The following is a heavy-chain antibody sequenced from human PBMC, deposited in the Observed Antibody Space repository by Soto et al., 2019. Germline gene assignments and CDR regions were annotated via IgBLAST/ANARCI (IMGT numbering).Heavy chain of an antibody. CDR1: CGSFNNDY. D-gene: IGHD3-22*01. J-gene: IGHJ5*01. CDR2: IFHSGIT. Sequence: SETLSLTCTISCGSFNNDYWTWIRQSPGKGLEWIGYIFHSGITDYNPSVKSRVTISIDKSKNLFSLKLTSATAADTAVYYCARDRYFYDSAGYYRTLDSWGQGILVTVSS. V-gene: IGHV4-59*01. CDR3: ARDRYFYDSAGYYRTLDS.